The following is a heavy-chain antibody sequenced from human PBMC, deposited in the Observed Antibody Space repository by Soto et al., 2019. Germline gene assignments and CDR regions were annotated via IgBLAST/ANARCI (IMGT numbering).Heavy chain of an antibody. CDR1: GDSITSFF. Sequence: SETLSLTCTVSGDSITSFFWSWVRQPPGKGLEWIGYVHYSGSTNYNPSLKSRLAMSVDTSKNHFSLRLDSVTAADTAVYYCARVNQLAPKRNAFDIWGQGTMVTVSS. J-gene: IGHJ3*02. V-gene: IGHV4-59*01. CDR2: VHYSGST. CDR3: ARVNQLAPKRNAFDI. D-gene: IGHD2-2*01.